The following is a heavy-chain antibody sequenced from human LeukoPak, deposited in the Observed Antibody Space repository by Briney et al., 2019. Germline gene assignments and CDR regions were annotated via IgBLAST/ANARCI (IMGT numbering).Heavy chain of an antibody. CDR1: GGSISSGGYY. Sequence: PSQTLSLTCTVSGGSISSGGYYWSWIRQPPGKGLEWIGYIYYSGSTNYNPSLKSRVTISVDTSKNQFSLKLSSVTAADTAVYYCARGHYDFWSGYYIGFDYWGQGTLVTVSS. CDR2: IYYSGST. D-gene: IGHD3-3*01. CDR3: ARGHYDFWSGYYIGFDY. J-gene: IGHJ4*02. V-gene: IGHV4-61*08.